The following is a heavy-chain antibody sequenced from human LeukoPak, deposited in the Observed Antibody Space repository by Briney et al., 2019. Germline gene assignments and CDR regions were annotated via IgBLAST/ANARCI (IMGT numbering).Heavy chain of an antibody. D-gene: IGHD4-23*01. CDR2: ISSSGSTI. CDR3: ARRWLEKYYMDV. J-gene: IGHJ6*03. Sequence: GGSLRLSCAASGFSFRSYSMNWVRQAPGKGLEWVSYISSSGSTIYYADSVKGRFTISRDNAKNSLYLQMNSLRAEDTALYYCARRWLEKYYMDVWGKGTTVTVSS. CDR1: GFSFRSYS. V-gene: IGHV3-48*04.